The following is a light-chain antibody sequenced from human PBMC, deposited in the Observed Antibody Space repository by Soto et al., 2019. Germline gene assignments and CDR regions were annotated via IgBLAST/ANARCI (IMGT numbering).Light chain of an antibody. V-gene: IGKV3-11*01. CDR1: QSVSSF. Sequence: EIVLTQSPATLSLSLGERATLSCRASQSVSSFLAWYQQKPGQAPRLLIYDASNRATGIPDRFSGSGSGTDFTLTISRLEPEDFAVYYCQQYNYSPPVTFGGGTKGDIK. CDR3: QQYNYSPPVT. CDR2: DAS. J-gene: IGKJ4*01.